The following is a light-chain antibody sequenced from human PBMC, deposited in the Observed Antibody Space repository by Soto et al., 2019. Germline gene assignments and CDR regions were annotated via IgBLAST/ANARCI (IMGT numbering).Light chain of an antibody. J-gene: IGKJ2*01. CDR2: DAS. CDR1: QNINTW. Sequence: DIQMTQSPSTLSASVGDRVTITCRASQNINTWLAWYQKKPGKAPKLLIYDASNLDSGVPSRFSGSGSVTEFTLTISSLQPDDLATYYCQEYNSYSYTFGQGTKLEI. V-gene: IGKV1-5*01. CDR3: QEYNSYSYT.